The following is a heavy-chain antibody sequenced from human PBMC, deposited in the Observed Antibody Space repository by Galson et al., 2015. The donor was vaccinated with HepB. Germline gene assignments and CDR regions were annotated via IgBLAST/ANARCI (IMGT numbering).Heavy chain of an antibody. CDR1: GYTLTELS. Sequence: SVKVSCKVSGYTLTELSMHWVRQAPGKGLEWMGGFDPEDGETIYAQRFQGRVTMTEDTSTDTAYMELSSLRSEDTAVYYCATVGVTELQPYMRGAFDIWGQGTMVTVSS. D-gene: IGHD1-26*01. CDR3: ATVGVTELQPYMRGAFDI. CDR2: FDPEDGET. V-gene: IGHV1-24*01. J-gene: IGHJ3*02.